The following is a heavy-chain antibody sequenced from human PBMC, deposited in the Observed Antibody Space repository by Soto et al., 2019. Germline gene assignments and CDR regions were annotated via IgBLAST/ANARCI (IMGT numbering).Heavy chain of an antibody. J-gene: IGHJ6*02. D-gene: IGHD3-3*01. Sequence: GASVKVSCKASGGTFSSYAISWVRQAPGQGLEWMGGIIPIFGTANYAQKFQGRVTITADKSTSTAYMELSSLRSEDTAVYYCASSFLEDSGSYYYYYGMDVWGQGTTVTVSS. CDR2: IIPIFGTA. CDR3: ASSFLEDSGSYYYYYGMDV. V-gene: IGHV1-69*06. CDR1: GGTFSSYA.